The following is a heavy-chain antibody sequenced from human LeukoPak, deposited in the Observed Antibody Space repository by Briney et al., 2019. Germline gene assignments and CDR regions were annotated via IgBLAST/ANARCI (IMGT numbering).Heavy chain of an antibody. J-gene: IGHJ4*02. Sequence: PGGSLRLSCAASGFTFSSYGMHWVRQAPGKGLEWVAVISYDGSNKYYADSVKGRFTISRDNSKNTLYLQMTSLRAEDTAVYYCAKEDFGKQLVPFDYWGQGTLVTVSS. CDR3: AKEDFGKQLVPFDY. CDR1: GFTFSSYG. V-gene: IGHV3-30*18. D-gene: IGHD6-6*01. CDR2: ISYDGSNK.